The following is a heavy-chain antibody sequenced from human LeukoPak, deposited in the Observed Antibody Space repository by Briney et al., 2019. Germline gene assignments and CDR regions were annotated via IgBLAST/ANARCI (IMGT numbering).Heavy chain of an antibody. CDR1: AGSISSYY. J-gene: IGHJ3*02. CDR3: ARVRKGAFDI. Sequence: SETLSLTCTVSAGSISSYYWSWIRQPPGKGLEWIGYIYYSGSTNYNPSLKSRVTISVDTSKNQFSLKLSSVTAADTAVYYCARVRKGAFDIWGQGTMVTVSS. V-gene: IGHV4-59*01. CDR2: IYYSGST.